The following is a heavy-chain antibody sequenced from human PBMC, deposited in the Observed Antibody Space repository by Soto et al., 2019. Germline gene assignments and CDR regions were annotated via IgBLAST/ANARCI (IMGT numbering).Heavy chain of an antibody. D-gene: IGHD6-19*01. CDR1: GFIFNNYG. J-gene: IGHJ4*02. CDR2: ISSDGSET. Sequence: VQLVESGGGVVQPGRSLRLSCAASGFIFNNYGMHWVRQAPGKGLEWVAVISSDGSETYYGDSAKGRFTISRDNSKNILFLETHSVRFEDTGVYYCVKDRLAVIYRFDKWGQGHLVTVSS. CDR3: VKDRLAVIYRFDK. V-gene: IGHV3-30*18.